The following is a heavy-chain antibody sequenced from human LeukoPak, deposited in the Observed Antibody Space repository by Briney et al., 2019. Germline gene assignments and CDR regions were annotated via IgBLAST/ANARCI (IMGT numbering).Heavy chain of an antibody. Sequence: ASVKVSCKASGYTFTGYYMHWVRQAPGQGLEWMGWINPNSGGTNYAQKFQGWVTMTRDTSISTAYMELSRLRSDDTAVYYCARDLGYCSSTSCYGWFDPWGQETLVTVSS. CDR2: INPNSGGT. CDR3: ARDLGYCSSTSCYGWFDP. CDR1: GYTFTGYY. D-gene: IGHD2-2*01. J-gene: IGHJ5*02. V-gene: IGHV1-2*04.